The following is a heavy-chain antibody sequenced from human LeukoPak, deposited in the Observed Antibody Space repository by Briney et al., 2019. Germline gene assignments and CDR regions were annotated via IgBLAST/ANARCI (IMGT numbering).Heavy chain of an antibody. CDR2: LTGSGAST. D-gene: IGHD3-16*01. CDR1: GFTFSSYA. J-gene: IGHJ4*02. Sequence: GGSLRLSCAASGFTFSSYAMSWVRQAPGKGLEWVSTLTGSGASTYYADSVKGRFTISRDNSKNTLYLQMNSLRAEDTAVYYCAKLPGGNYWGQGTLVTVSS. CDR3: AKLPGGNY. V-gene: IGHV3-23*01.